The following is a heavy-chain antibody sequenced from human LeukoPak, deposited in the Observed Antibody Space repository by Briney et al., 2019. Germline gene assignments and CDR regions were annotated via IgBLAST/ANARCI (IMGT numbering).Heavy chain of an antibody. Sequence: PGGSLRLSCAASGFTFSSYAMSWVRQAPGKGLEWVSAISGSGGSTYYADSVKGRFTISRDNSKNTLYLQMNSLRAEDTAVYYCAKDRLALYYYDSSATKGLDYWGQGTLVTVSS. CDR1: GFTFSSYA. V-gene: IGHV3-23*01. CDR3: AKDRLALYYYDSSATKGLDY. CDR2: ISGSGGST. D-gene: IGHD3-22*01. J-gene: IGHJ4*02.